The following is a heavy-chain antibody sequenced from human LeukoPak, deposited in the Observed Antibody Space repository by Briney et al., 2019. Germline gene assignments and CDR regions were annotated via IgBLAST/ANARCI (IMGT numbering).Heavy chain of an antibody. CDR3: ARALTYYYGSGSGLFDY. J-gene: IGHJ4*02. CDR2: ISSSSSYI. Sequence: PGGSLKLSCAASGFSVRSNYMSWLRQAPGKGLEWVSSISSSSSYIYYADSVKGRFTISRDNAKNSLYLQMNSLRAEDTAVYYCARALTYYYGSGSGLFDYWGQGTLVTASS. V-gene: IGHV3-21*01. D-gene: IGHD3-10*01. CDR1: GFSVRSNY.